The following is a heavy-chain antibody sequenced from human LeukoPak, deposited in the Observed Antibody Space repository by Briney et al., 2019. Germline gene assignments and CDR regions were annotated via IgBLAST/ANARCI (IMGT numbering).Heavy chain of an antibody. CDR3: AKDREDDIAAAGTMDV. D-gene: IGHD6-13*01. CDR1: GFTFNSYG. Sequence: GGSLRLSCAASGFTFNSYGMHWVRQAPGKGLEWATFIRYDGSNKYYTDSVKGRFTISRDNSKNTLYLQMNSLRAEDTAVYYCAKDREDDIAAAGTMDVWGKGTTVTVTS. J-gene: IGHJ6*04. V-gene: IGHV3-30*02. CDR2: IRYDGSNK.